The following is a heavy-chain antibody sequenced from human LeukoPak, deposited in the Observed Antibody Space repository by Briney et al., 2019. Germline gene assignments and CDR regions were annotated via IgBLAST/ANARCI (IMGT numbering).Heavy chain of an antibody. Sequence: ASVKVSCKASGYTFTSYNIYLVRHGTGQGLERMGWMNPNSGNTGCAEKLQVRVTMTSNTYISTAYMELSSLRSEDTAVYYCARVRYSSSWYKRLHPPAFDYWGQGTLVTVSS. J-gene: IGHJ4*02. D-gene: IGHD6-13*01. CDR3: ARVRYSSSWYKRLHPPAFDY. V-gene: IGHV1-8*01. CDR1: GYTFTSYN. CDR2: MNPNSGNT.